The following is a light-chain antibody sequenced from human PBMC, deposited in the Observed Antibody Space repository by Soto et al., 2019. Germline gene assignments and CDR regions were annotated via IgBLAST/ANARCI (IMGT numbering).Light chain of an antibody. CDR2: DVS. J-gene: IGKJ5*01. CDR1: QGVTTN. CDR3: QQYNNWPFS. V-gene: IGKV3-15*01. Sequence: IPMTLSPVTLTASPRERVTLSCRAGQGVTTNFAWYQQKSGQSPRLLIYDVSSRATGVPSRFSGTGSETDFTLTISGLQSEDSTIYFCQQYNNWPFSFGQGTRLEIK.